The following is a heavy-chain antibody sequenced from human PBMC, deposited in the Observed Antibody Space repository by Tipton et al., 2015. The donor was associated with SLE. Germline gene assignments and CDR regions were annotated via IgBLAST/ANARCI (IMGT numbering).Heavy chain of an antibody. D-gene: IGHD6-19*01. J-gene: IGHJ5*02. CDR3: ARASEWLVRGWFDP. CDR2: VYDTATT. CDR1: GASTKSGGYY. V-gene: IGHV4-31*03. Sequence: TLSLTCSVSGASTKSGGYYWNWIRHYPGKGLEWIGYVYDTATTHYNPSLQSRVAISVDTSKNQVSLNLLSVTAADTAVYYCARASEWLVRGWFDPWGQGTLVSVSS.